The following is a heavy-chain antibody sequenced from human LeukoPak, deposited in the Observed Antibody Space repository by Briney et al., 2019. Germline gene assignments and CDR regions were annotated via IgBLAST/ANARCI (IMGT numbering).Heavy chain of an antibody. CDR2: IYYSGST. V-gene: IGHV4-39*07. CDR1: GGSISSSSYY. J-gene: IGHJ3*02. CDR3: ARAYYFDSSGYDDAFDI. D-gene: IGHD3-22*01. Sequence: PSETLSLTCTVSGGSISSSSYYWGWIRQPPEKGLEWIGSIYYSGSTYYNPSLKSRVTISVDTSKNQFSLKLSSVTAADTAVYYCARAYYFDSSGYDDAFDIWGQGTMVTVSS.